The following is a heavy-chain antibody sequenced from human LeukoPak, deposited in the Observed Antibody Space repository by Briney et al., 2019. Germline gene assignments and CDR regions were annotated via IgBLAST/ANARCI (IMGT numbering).Heavy chain of an antibody. D-gene: IGHD1-1*01. Sequence: GGSLRLSCAASGFTFSSYTMNWVRQAPGKGLEWVSSITSSSSYIYYADPVKGRFTISRDNAKNSLYLQMDSLRAEDTAMYYCAREILEPGKTHEYWGQGTLVTVSS. CDR1: GFTFSSYT. J-gene: IGHJ4*02. CDR3: AREILEPGKTHEY. CDR2: ITSSSSYI. V-gene: IGHV3-21*01.